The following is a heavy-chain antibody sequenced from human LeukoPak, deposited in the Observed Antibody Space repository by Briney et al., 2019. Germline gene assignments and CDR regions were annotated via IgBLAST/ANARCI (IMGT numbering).Heavy chain of an antibody. CDR1: GFAFSSYA. J-gene: IGHJ3*02. Sequence: GGSLRLSCAASGFAFSSYAMSWVRQALGKGLEWVSAISGSGGRIYYGASVKGRFTISRDNSKNTLNLQMNSLRAEDTAVYYCARDVEMFSTTWSDAFDIWGQGTMVTVSS. V-gene: IGHV3-23*01. D-gene: IGHD6-13*01. CDR2: ISGSGGRI. CDR3: ARDVEMFSTTWSDAFDI.